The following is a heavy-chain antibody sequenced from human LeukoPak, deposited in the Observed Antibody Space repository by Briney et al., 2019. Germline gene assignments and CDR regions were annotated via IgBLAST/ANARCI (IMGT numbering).Heavy chain of an antibody. CDR2: MYYSGST. D-gene: IGHD5-18*01. J-gene: IGHJ4*02. V-gene: IGHV4-59*05. Sequence: SETLSLTCTVSGGSISSYYWSWIRQPPGKGLEWIASMYYSGSTYYNPSLTSRVTISVDTSKNQFSLKLSSVTAADTAVYYCARPRGYSYGYIDYWGQGILVTVSS. CDR3: ARPRGYSYGYIDY. CDR1: GGSISSYY.